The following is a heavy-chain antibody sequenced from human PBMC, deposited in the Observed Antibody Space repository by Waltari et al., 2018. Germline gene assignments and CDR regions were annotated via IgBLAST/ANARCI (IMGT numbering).Heavy chain of an antibody. CDR1: GGTFSSYA. CDR2: IIPILGKA. CDR3: ARGEGGDYYDSGGYYYVGVMFY. Sequence: QVQLVQSGAEVKKPGSSVKVSCKASGGTFSSYAISWVRQAPGQGLEWMGGIIPILGKANYAQKVQGRVSITAEKATRKAHGGLSSLGSEDTAVYYGARGEGGDYYDSGGYYYVGVMFYWGQGTLVTVSS. D-gene: IGHD3-22*01. J-gene: IGHJ4*02. V-gene: IGHV1-69*10.